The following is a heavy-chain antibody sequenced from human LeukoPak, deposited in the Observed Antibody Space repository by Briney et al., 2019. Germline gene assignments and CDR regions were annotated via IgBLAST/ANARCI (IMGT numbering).Heavy chain of an antibody. CDR3: ARVSYDSSGYPNRPFYYYYYYYMDV. CDR2: IYYSGST. Sequence: SETLSLTCTVSGGSINSNYWSWIRQPPGKGLEWIGSIYYSGSTYYNPSLKSRVTISVDTSKNQFSLKLSSVTAADTAVYYCARVSYDSSGYPNRPFYYYYYYYMDVWGKGTTVTVSS. J-gene: IGHJ6*03. CDR1: GGSINSNY. V-gene: IGHV4-59*12. D-gene: IGHD3-22*01.